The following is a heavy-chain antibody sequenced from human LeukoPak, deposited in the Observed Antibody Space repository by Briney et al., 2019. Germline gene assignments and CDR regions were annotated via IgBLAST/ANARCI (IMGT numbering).Heavy chain of an antibody. CDR1: GGTFSRYA. CDR3: ARDLGGPIFGVVGWFDP. D-gene: IGHD3-3*01. V-gene: IGHV1-69*13. Sequence: SVDVSCKASGGTFSRYAISWVRQAPGQGLEWMGGIIPIFGAANYAQKFQGRVTITADESTSTAYMELSSLRSEDTAVYYCARDLGGPIFGVVGWFDPWGQGTLVTVSS. CDR2: IIPIFGAA. J-gene: IGHJ5*02.